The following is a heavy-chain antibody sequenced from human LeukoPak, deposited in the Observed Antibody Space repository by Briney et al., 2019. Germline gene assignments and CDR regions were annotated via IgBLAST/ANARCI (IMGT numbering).Heavy chain of an antibody. Sequence: SETLSLTCTVSGGSISSGGYYWSWIRQHPGKGLEWIGYIYYSGTTYYNPPLKSRVTISVDTSKNQFSLKLSSVTAADTAVYYCARGARRYFDYWGQGTLVTVSS. CDR1: GGSISSGGYY. J-gene: IGHJ4*02. CDR2: IYYSGTT. CDR3: ARGARRYFDY. V-gene: IGHV4-31*03.